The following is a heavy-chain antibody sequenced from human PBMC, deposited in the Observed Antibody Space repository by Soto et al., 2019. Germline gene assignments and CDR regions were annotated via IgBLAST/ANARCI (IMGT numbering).Heavy chain of an antibody. Sequence: EGQLLESGGGLVQPGGSLRLACAASGFTFSTYAMSWVRQAPGKGLEWVATISGRGGGRYYADSVKGRFAISIDNFKNSVYLQTNSLRAEDTALYYCAKSGDVHSSSWFNYWGQGTLVAVSA. V-gene: IGHV3-23*01. J-gene: IGHJ4*02. D-gene: IGHD6-13*01. CDR1: GFTFSTYA. CDR2: ISGRGGGR. CDR3: AKSGDVHSSSWFNY.